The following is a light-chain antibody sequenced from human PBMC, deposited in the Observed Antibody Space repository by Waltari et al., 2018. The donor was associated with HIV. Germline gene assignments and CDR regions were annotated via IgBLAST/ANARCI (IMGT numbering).Light chain of an antibody. CDR1: ENIIGW. J-gene: IGKJ1*01. CDR2: KTS. Sequence: DIQMTQSPSTLSAFVGDRVTITCRASENIIGWLAWYQQKPGKAPKLLIYKTSTLESGVPLRFSGSASGTEFTLTNSSLQPEDFATYYCQQYKSYSPWTFGQGTKVDVK. CDR3: QQYKSYSPWT. V-gene: IGKV1-5*03.